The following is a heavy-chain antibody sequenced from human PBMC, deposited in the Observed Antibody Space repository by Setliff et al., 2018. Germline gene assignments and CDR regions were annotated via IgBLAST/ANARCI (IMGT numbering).Heavy chain of an antibody. V-gene: IGHV1-2*02. J-gene: IGHJ4*02. CDR3: AKQGDLAFDY. CDR1: GYPFVGYY. Sequence: ASVTVSCKTSGYPFVGYYIYWMRQAPGQGPEWMGWIDPKSGRTKYAVKFQGRVTMTRDTSINTIYMEVSSLTSDDTAMYYCAKQGDLAFDYWGQGTQVTVSS. D-gene: IGHD3-16*01. CDR2: IDPKSGRT.